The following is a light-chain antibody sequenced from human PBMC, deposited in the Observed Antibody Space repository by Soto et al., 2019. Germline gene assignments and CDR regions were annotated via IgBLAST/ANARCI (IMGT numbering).Light chain of an antibody. CDR3: QQYYNTSYT. CDR1: QSVLYSSNNKNY. CDR2: WTS. V-gene: IGKV4-1*01. J-gene: IGKJ2*01. Sequence: DIVMTQSPDSLAVSLGERATINCKSSQSVLYSSNNKNYLAWYQQKPAQPPKLLIYWTSTRESGVPDRFSGSGSGTDFTLTSSSLQAEDVAVYSCQQYYNTSYTFGHGTKLEIK.